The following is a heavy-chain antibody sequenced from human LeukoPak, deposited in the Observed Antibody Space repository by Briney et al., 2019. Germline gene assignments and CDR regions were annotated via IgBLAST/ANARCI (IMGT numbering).Heavy chain of an antibody. CDR1: GGTFSSYA. CDR2: IIPIFGTA. V-gene: IGHV1-69*13. J-gene: IGHJ3*02. D-gene: IGHD1-7*01. CDR3: AREDWNYSGFDI. Sequence: SVKVSCKASGGTFSSYAISWVRQAPGQGLEWMGGIIPIFGTANYAQKFQGRVTITADESTSTAYMELSSLRSEDTAVYYCAREDWNYSGFDIWGQGIMVTVSS.